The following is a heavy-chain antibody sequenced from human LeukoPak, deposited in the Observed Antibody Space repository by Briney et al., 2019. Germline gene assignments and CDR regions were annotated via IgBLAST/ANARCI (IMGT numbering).Heavy chain of an antibody. Sequence: ASVKVSFKFSGYTLTELSFHWVRQAPGKGLEWVGGLDPEDGEMIYSQKFQGRGTMTEDTSTDIAYKEMSSLRSEDTAVYYCATGRTKRDLLNYWGQGTLVTVSS. CDR2: LDPEDGEM. D-gene: IGHD1-26*01. J-gene: IGHJ4*02. CDR3: ATGRTKRDLLNY. V-gene: IGHV1-24*01. CDR1: GYTLTELS.